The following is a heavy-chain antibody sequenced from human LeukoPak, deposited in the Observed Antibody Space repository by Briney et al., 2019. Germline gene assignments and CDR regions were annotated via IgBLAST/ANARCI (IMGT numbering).Heavy chain of an antibody. V-gene: IGHV3-21*01. CDR1: GFTFSSYS. J-gene: IGHJ4*02. CDR3: ARGLYYDYVWGSYRFGY. Sequence: GGSLRLFCAASGFTFSSYSMNRVRQAAGKGLEWVSSISSSSSYIYYADSVKGRFTISRDNAKNSLYLQMNSLRAEDTAVYYCARGLYYDYVWGSYRFGYWGQGTLVTVSS. CDR2: ISSSSSYI. D-gene: IGHD3-16*02.